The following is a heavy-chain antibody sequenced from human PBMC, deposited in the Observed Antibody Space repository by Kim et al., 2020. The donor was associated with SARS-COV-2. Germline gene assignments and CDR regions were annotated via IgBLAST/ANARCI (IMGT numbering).Heavy chain of an antibody. D-gene: IGHD6-13*01. Sequence: YSQKFQGRVTITRDPSASTAYMELSSLRSEDTAVYYCARRIAAAVAAFDIWGQGTMVTVSS. CDR3: ARRIAAAVAAFDI. V-gene: IGHV1-3*01. J-gene: IGHJ3*02.